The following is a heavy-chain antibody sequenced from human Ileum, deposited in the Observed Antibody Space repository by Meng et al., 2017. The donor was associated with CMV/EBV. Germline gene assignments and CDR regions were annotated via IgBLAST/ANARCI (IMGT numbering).Heavy chain of an antibody. D-gene: IGHD3-10*01. CDR2: IYTAGVR. J-gene: IGHJ4*02. CDR3: AMALGF. Sequence: GESLKISCAASGLNVSSNYMSWVRQAPGKGLEWVSLIYTAGVRSYADSVKGRFTISRDNSKNTLYLQMNSLRPEDTAVYYCAMALGFWGQGTRVTGSS. CDR1: GLNVSSNY. V-gene: IGHV3-66*02.